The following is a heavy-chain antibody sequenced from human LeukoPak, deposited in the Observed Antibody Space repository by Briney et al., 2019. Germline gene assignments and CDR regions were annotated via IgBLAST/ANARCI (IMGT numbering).Heavy chain of an antibody. V-gene: IGHV4-4*07. J-gene: IGHJ4*02. CDR2: IYTSGST. Sequence: SETLSLTCAVSGYSISSGYYWSWIRQPAGKGLEWIGRIYTSGSTNYNPSLKSRVTMSVDTSKNQFSLKLSSVTAADTAVYYCAREGPAHCSGGSCPPSDYWGQGTLVTVSS. D-gene: IGHD2-15*01. CDR1: GYSISSGYY. CDR3: AREGPAHCSGGSCPPSDY.